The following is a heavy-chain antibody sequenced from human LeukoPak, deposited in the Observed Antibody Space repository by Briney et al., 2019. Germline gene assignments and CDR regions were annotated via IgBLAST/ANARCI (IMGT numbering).Heavy chain of an antibody. V-gene: IGHV4-34*01. Sequence: SETLSLTGAVYGGSFSGYYWSWIRQPPGKGLEWIGEINHSGSTNYNPSLKSRVTISVDTSKNQFSLKLSSVTAADTAVYYCARGRIVVVPAAGYYYYYGMDVWGQGTTVTVS. D-gene: IGHD2-2*01. CDR2: INHSGST. J-gene: IGHJ6*02. CDR1: GGSFSGYY. CDR3: ARGRIVVVPAAGYYYYYGMDV.